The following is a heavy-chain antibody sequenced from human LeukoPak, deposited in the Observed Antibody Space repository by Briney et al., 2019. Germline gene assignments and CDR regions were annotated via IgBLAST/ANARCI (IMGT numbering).Heavy chain of an antibody. CDR3: AKNRAVGATLYGLDY. J-gene: IGHJ4*02. CDR1: GFTFSSYG. D-gene: IGHD1-26*01. CDR2: ISYDGSNK. Sequence: GGSLRLSCAASGFTFSSYGMHWVRQAPGKGLEWVAVISYDGSNKYYADSVKGRFTISRDNSENTLYLQMNSLRAEDTAVYYCAKNRAVGATLYGLDYWGQGTLVTVSS. V-gene: IGHV3-30*18.